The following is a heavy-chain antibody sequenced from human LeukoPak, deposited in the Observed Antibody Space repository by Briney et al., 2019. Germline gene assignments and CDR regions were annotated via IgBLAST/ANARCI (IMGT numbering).Heavy chain of an antibody. D-gene: IGHD2-21*02. CDR3: AKDAQYCGGDCYIN. J-gene: IGHJ4*02. CDR2: IRHDGSNK. V-gene: IGHV3-30*02. Sequence: GGSLRLSCAASGFTFSSYDIHWVRQAPGKGLEWVAFIRHDGSNKYYADSVKGRFTISRDNSKNTLYLQMNSLRAEDTAVYYCAKDAQYCGGDCYINWGQGTLVTVSS. CDR1: GFTFSSYD.